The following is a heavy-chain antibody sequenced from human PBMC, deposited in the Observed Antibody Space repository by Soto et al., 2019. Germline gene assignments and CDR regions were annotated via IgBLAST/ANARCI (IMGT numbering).Heavy chain of an antibody. D-gene: IGHD4-17*01. CDR3: AKDPARNGDYEGLFDH. V-gene: IGHV3-23*01. Sequence: GGSLRLSCEASGFTFSTFSMSWVRQSPGKGLEWVSAISGSGDYTYNADSVKGRFTLSRDNSKSTLYLQMNNLRAEDTAMYYCAKDPARNGDYEGLFDHWGQGTLVTVSS. CDR2: ISGSGDYT. J-gene: IGHJ4*02. CDR1: GFTFSTFS.